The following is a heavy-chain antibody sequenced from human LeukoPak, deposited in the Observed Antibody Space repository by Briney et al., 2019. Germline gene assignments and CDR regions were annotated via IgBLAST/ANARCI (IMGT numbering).Heavy chain of an antibody. Sequence: GGSLRLSCAASGFTVSSNYMSWVRQAPGKGLEWVSAISGSGGSTYYADSVKGRFTISRDNAKNSLYLQMNSLRAEDTAVYYCARDGAMDYWGQGTLVTVSS. CDR3: ARDGAMDY. CDR2: ISGSGGST. V-gene: IGHV3-21*01. D-gene: IGHD2-2*01. CDR1: GFTVSSNY. J-gene: IGHJ4*02.